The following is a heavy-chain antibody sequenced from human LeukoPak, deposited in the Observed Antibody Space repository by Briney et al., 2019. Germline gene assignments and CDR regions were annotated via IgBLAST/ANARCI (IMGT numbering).Heavy chain of an antibody. CDR2: IYYSGST. CDR3: ARSPVLYDSSGYYLYYFDY. V-gene: IGHV4-34*09. Sequence: PSETLSLTCAVYGGFFSGYQWSWIRQPPGKGLEWIGYIYYSGSTYYNPSLKSRVTISVDTSKNQFSLKLSSVTAADTAVYYCARSPVLYDSSGYYLYYFDYWGQGTLVTVSS. J-gene: IGHJ4*02. D-gene: IGHD3-22*01. CDR1: GGFFSGYQ.